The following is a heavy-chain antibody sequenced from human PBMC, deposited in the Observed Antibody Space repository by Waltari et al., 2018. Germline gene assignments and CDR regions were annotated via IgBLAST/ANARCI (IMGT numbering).Heavy chain of an antibody. Sequence: QLQLQESGPGLVKPSETLSLTCAVSGGSMASNNFYWVWVRQPPGKGLQWIGTMYYTGSTYYSPSLRSRDTISVDTSKNRFSLKLTSVTAADTAVYFCASRPEFTSGSAIDFWGQGTLVTVSS. V-gene: IGHV4-39*02. J-gene: IGHJ4*02. CDR1: GGSMASNNFY. CDR3: ASRPEFTSGSAIDF. CDR2: MYYTGST. D-gene: IGHD6-19*01.